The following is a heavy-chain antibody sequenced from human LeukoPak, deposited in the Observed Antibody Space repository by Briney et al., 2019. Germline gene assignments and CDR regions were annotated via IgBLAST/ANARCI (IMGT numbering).Heavy chain of an antibody. V-gene: IGHV4-59*01. D-gene: IGHD3-22*01. Sequence: SETLSLTCTVSGGSISSYYWSWIRQPPGKGLEWIGYIYYSGSTNYNPSLKSRVTISVDTSKNQFPLKLSSVTAADTAVYYCAREEVLYDSSGYYYTEYFQHWGQGTLVTVSS. CDR1: GGSISSYY. CDR3: AREEVLYDSSGYYYTEYFQH. CDR2: IYYSGST. J-gene: IGHJ1*01.